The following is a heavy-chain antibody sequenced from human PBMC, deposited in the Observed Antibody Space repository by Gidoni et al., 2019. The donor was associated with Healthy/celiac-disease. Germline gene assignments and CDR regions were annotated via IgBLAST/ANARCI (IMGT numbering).Heavy chain of an antibody. D-gene: IGHD4-17*01. CDR3: ARGWTTVTKSYFDY. Sequence: QVQLVESGGGVVQPGRSLRLSCAASGFTFSSYGMHWVRQAPGKGLEWVAVIWDDGSNKYYADSVKGRFTISRDNSKNTLYLQMNSLRAEDTAVYYCARGWTTVTKSYFDYWGQGTLVTVSS. CDR1: GFTFSSYG. J-gene: IGHJ4*02. CDR2: IWDDGSNK. V-gene: IGHV3-33*01.